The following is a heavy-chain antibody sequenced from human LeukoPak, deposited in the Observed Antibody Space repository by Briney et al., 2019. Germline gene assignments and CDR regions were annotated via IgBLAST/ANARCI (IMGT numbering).Heavy chain of an antibody. CDR2: TYYSGST. J-gene: IGHJ4*02. CDR3: ARHTYNLNHARTFDY. Sequence: SETLSLTCTVSGGSISSSSSYWGWIRQPPGKGLEWVASTYYSGSTYYYPSLKSRVTISVDTSNNQFSLKLSSVTAADTAVYYCARHTYNLNHARTFDYWGQGTLVTVSS. D-gene: IGHD1-14*01. CDR1: GGSISSSSSY. V-gene: IGHV4-39*01.